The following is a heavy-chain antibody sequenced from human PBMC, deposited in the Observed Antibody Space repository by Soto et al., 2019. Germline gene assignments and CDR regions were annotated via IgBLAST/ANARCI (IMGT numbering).Heavy chain of an antibody. D-gene: IGHD4-17*01. Sequence: SETLSLTCTVSGGSISSGGYSWSWIRQYPGKGLGWIGYIYFTGTTYYSPSLKSRVTISVDTSKNQFSLKLSSVTAADTAVYYCARFDYGDFRNWFAPWGQGTMVTVSS. CDR2: IYFTGTT. CDR1: GGSISSGGYS. J-gene: IGHJ5*02. CDR3: ARFDYGDFRNWFAP. V-gene: IGHV4-31*03.